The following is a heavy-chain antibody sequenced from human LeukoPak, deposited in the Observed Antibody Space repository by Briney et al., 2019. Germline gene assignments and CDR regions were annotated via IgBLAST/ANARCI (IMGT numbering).Heavy chain of an antibody. J-gene: IGHJ6*03. V-gene: IGHV4-59*01. CDR2: IYYSGST. CDR3: ARGDCSSTSCYSFYMDV. CDR1: GGSISSYY. Sequence: PSETLSLTCTVSGGSISSYYWSWIRQPPGKGLEWIGYIYYSGSTNYNPSPKSRVTISVDTSKNQFSLKLSSVTAADTAVYYCARGDCSSTSCYSFYMDVWGKGTTVTVSS. D-gene: IGHD2-2*03.